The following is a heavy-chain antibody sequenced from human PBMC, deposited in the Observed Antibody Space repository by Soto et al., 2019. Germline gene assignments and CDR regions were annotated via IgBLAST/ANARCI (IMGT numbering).Heavy chain of an antibody. J-gene: IGHJ4*02. CDR3: AREIVTTGEYYFDS. CDR2: INRDGSST. CDR1: GFTCRSYW. D-gene: IGHD1-1*01. V-gene: IGHV3-74*01. Sequence: GGSLRLSCAAAGFTCRSYWMHCVRQAPGKGLVWVSRINRDGSSTSYADSVKGRVTISRDTAKNTLYLQMNSLRAEDTAVYYCAREIVTTGEYYFDSWGQGTLVTVSS.